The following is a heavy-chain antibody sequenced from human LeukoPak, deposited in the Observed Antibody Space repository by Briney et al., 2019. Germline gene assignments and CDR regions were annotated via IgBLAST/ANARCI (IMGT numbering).Heavy chain of an antibody. J-gene: IGHJ5*02. CDR3: ARRGNCSGGSCYSSWFDP. CDR1: GGSISSYY. CDR2: IYYSGST. D-gene: IGHD2-15*01. Sequence: SETLSLTCTVSGGSISSYYWSWIRQPPGKGLEWIGYIYYSGSTNYNPSLKSRVTISVDTSKNQFSLKLSSVTAADTAVYYYARRGNCSGGSCYSSWFDPWGQGTLVTVSS. V-gene: IGHV4-59*08.